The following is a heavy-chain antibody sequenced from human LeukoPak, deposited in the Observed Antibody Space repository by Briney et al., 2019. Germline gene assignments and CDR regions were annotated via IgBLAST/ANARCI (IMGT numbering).Heavy chain of an antibody. Sequence: SETLSLTCTVSGASIDSGGYYWSWIRQPPGRGLGWIGYIDQSGGTYYSPSLKSRVTISVDWSKNQFSLKLSSVTAADTAVYYCARGGSSWSPDYWGQGTLDIVSS. D-gene: IGHD6-13*01. CDR2: IDQSGGT. CDR1: GASIDSGGYY. J-gene: IGHJ4*02. CDR3: ARGGSSWSPDY. V-gene: IGHV4-30-2*01.